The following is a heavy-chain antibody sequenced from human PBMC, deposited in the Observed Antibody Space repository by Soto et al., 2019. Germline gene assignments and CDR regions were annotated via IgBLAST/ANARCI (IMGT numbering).Heavy chain of an antibody. D-gene: IGHD3-3*02. Sequence: GGSLRLSCAASGFTFSKSWMTWVRQAPGKGLEWVGRIKSKTDGGTTDYAAPVKGRFTISRDDSKNTLYLQMNSLRAEDTAVYYCAKDRTTGLVFSHYLDYWGQGTLVTVSS. J-gene: IGHJ4*02. CDR2: IKSKTDGGTT. CDR3: AKDRTTGLVFSHYLDY. CDR1: GFTFSKSW. V-gene: IGHV3-15*01.